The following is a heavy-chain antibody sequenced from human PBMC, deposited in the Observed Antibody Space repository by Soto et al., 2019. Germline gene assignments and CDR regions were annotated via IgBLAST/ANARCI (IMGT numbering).Heavy chain of an antibody. CDR1: GGSLSSYY. CDR3: ARLGYCSGGSCYSVDYYYSYMDV. J-gene: IGHJ6*03. D-gene: IGHD2-15*01. Sequence: SETLSLTCTVSGGSLSSYYWSWIRQPPGKGLEWIGYIYYSGSTNYDPSLKSRVTISVDTSKNQFSLKLSSVTAADTAVYYCARLGYCSGGSCYSVDYYYSYMDVWGKGTTVTVSS. V-gene: IGHV4-59*01. CDR2: IYYSGST.